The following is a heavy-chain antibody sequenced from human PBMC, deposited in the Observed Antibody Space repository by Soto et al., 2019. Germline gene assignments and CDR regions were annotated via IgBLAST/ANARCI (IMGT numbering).Heavy chain of an antibody. V-gene: IGHV3-30*18. Sequence: QVQLVESGGGVVQPGRSLRLSCAASGFTFSSYGMHWVRQAPGKGLEGVAIISFDENQKYYADSVKARLTISRDNSRNTLYLQMNSLRAEDTALYYCAKDRRDGEYNSVYDFWGQGTLVTVSS. J-gene: IGHJ4*02. CDR1: GFTFSSYG. D-gene: IGHD4-17*01. CDR2: ISFDENQK. CDR3: AKDRRDGEYNSVYDF.